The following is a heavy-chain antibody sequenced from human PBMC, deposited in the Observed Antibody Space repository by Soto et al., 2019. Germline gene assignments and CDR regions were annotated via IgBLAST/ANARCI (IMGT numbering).Heavy chain of an antibody. CDR1: GYPFTSYG. J-gene: IGHJ6*02. CDR3: ARWQSCDRNYFYGIDV. V-gene: IGHV1-18*01. CDR2: ISPYNGNT. D-gene: IGHD6-19*01. Sequence: QVHLVQSGAEVKKPGASVKVSCKTSGYPFTSYGIGWVRQAPGQGLEWMGWISPYNGNTYYAQKFQGRVTLTTDTSRRTVYMELRRLIADDSAVYYCARWQSCDRNYFYGIDVWGQGTTVTVS.